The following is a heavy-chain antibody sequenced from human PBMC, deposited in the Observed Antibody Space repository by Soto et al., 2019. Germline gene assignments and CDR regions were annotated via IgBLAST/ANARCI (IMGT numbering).Heavy chain of an antibody. CDR3: TTDIGAPIGYFDWFSDY. CDR2: IKSKTDGGTT. D-gene: IGHD3-9*01. Sequence: EVQLVESGGGLVKPGGSLRLSCAASGFTFSNAWMSWVRQAPGKGLEWVGRIKSKTDGGTTDYAAPVKGRFTISRDDSKNTLYLQMNSLKTEDTAVYYCTTDIGAPIGYFDWFSDYWGQGTLVTVSS. J-gene: IGHJ4*02. V-gene: IGHV3-15*01. CDR1: GFTFSNAW.